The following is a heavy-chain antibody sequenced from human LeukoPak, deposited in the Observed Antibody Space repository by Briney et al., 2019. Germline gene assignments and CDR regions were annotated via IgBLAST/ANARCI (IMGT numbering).Heavy chain of an antibody. CDR2: LDSGGHT. J-gene: IGHJ5*02. CDR3: ARARCDTCGYGS. D-gene: IGHD3-22*01. CDR1: GFTVSSSY. Sequence: PGRSLRLSCAASGFTVSSSYMSWVRQAPGTGLEWVAVLDSGGHTDYAVSVRGRFTISRDTSTNTVSLQMNSLRAEDTAEYYCARARCDTCGYGSWGQGTLVTVSS. V-gene: IGHV3-66*02.